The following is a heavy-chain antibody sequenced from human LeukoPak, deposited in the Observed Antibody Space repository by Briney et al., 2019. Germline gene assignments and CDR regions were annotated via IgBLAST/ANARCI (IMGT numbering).Heavy chain of an antibody. J-gene: IGHJ4*02. V-gene: IGHV4-34*01. Sequence: SETLSLTCAVYGGSFSGYYWSWIRQPPGKGLEWIGEINHSGSTNYNPSLKSRVTISVDTSKNQFSLKLSSVTAADTAVYYCARGMTGGSGKRFVTLDYWGQGTLVTVSS. CDR3: ARGMTGGSGKRFVTLDY. CDR2: INHSGST. D-gene: IGHD3-10*01. CDR1: GGSFSGYY.